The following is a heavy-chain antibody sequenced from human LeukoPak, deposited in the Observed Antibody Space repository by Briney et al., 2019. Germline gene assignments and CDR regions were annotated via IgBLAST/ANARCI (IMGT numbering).Heavy chain of an antibody. D-gene: IGHD5-24*01. Sequence: GGSLRLSCAVSGFTFNRYAMHWVHQAPDKGLEWVAVISYDGSNKYHADSVRGRFTISRDNSENTLYLQMNSLRAEDTAVYYCADGYNPYFQHWGQGTLVIVSS. CDR2: ISYDGSNK. V-gene: IGHV3-30*01. CDR1: GFTFNRYA. J-gene: IGHJ1*01. CDR3: ADGYNPYFQH.